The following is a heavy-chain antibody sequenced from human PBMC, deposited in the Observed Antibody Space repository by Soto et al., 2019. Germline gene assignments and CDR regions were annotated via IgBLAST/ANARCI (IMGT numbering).Heavy chain of an antibody. V-gene: IGHV3-30-3*01. J-gene: IGHJ1*01. Sequence: QVQLVESGGGVVQPGRSLRLSCAASGFTSRNYAMHWVCQAPGKGLEWLAVTSSDGNYKYYADSVKGRFTISRDKSKNMLYLQMNSLSLEDTAVSYCARDRSVVVTEYFQHWGQGTLVTVS. CDR1: GFTSRNYA. D-gene: IGHD2-21*01. CDR2: TSSDGNYK. CDR3: ARDRSVVVTEYFQH.